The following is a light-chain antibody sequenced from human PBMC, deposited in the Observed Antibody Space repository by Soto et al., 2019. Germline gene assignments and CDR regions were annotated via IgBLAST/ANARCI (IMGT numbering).Light chain of an antibody. CDR2: DVS. CDR3: CSYSTTSALV. J-gene: IGLJ2*01. V-gene: IGLV2-14*03. CDR1: SADIGAFNY. Sequence: QSALTQPASVSGSPGQSITISCAGTSADIGAFNYVSWYQHHPDKAPKLLIYDVSARPSAVSTRFSASKSANTASLTISGLQADDEADYYCCSYSTTSALVFGGGTKLTVL.